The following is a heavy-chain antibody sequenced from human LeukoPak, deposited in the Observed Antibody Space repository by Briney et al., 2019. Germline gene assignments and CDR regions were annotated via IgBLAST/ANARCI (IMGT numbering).Heavy chain of an antibody. D-gene: IGHD3-22*01. Sequence: PSETLSLTCTVSGGSISSYYWSWIRQPPGKGLEWIGYIYYSGSTNYNPSLKSRVTISVDTSKNQFSLKLSSVTAAETAVYYCASYDSSGYFDYWGQGTLVTVSS. CDR3: ASYDSSGYFDY. CDR1: GGSISSYY. J-gene: IGHJ4*02. V-gene: IGHV4-59*01. CDR2: IYYSGST.